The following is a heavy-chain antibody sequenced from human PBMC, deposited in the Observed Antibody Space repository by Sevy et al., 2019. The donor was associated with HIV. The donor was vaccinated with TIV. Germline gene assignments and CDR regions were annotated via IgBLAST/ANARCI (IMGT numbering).Heavy chain of an antibody. Sequence: GGSLRLSCAASGFAPSTYGMHWVRQAPGKGLEWVAVIGYDGSNKYYADSVKGRFSISRDNSRNPLFLQMDSLRAEETAVYYCARDPRMYGDYLLAYFDYWGQGTLVTVSS. CDR1: GFAPSTYG. D-gene: IGHD2-8*01. V-gene: IGHV3-33*01. CDR2: IGYDGSNK. J-gene: IGHJ4*02. CDR3: ARDPRMYGDYLLAYFDY.